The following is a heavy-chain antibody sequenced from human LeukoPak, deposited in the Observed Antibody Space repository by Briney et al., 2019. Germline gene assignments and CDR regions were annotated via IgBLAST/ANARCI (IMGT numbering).Heavy chain of an antibody. V-gene: IGHV3-53*01. D-gene: IGHD6-13*01. J-gene: IGHJ4*02. CDR3: AGGPGFSSSQLPYYFDY. Sequence: GGSLRLSCAASGFTVSSNYMSWVRQAPGKGLEWVSAIYGGGSTYYADSVKGRFTISRDNSKNTLYLQMNSLRVEDTAVYYCAGGPGFSSSQLPYYFDYWGQGTLVTVSS. CDR1: GFTVSSNY. CDR2: IYGGGST.